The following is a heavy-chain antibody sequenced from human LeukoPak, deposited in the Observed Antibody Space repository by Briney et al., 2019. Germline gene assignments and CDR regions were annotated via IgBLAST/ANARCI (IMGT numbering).Heavy chain of an antibody. J-gene: IGHJ6*03. D-gene: IGHD3-16*01. V-gene: IGHV6-1*01. Sequence: SQTLSLACAISGDSLSSNSAAWHWIRHSPSNGLEWLGRTYYRSKWGNDYAVSVKSRVTIHPDTSKNQFSLQLNSVTPEDTGVYYCAREGGVYYYIDVWGKGTTVTVSS. CDR2: TYYRSKWGN. CDR3: AREGGVYYYIDV. CDR1: GDSLSSNSAA.